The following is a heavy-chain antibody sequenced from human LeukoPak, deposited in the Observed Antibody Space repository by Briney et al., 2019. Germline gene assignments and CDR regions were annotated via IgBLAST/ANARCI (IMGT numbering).Heavy chain of an antibody. CDR1: GGSFSGYY. V-gene: IGHV4-34*01. CDR3: ATDGYNSGGYDY. J-gene: IGHJ4*02. D-gene: IGHD5-24*01. Sequence: SETLSLTCAVYGGSFSGYYWSWIRQPPGKGLEWIGEINHSGSTNYNPSLKSRVTISVDTSKNPFSLKLSSVTAADTAVYYCATDGYNSGGYDYWGQGTLVTVSS. CDR2: INHSGST.